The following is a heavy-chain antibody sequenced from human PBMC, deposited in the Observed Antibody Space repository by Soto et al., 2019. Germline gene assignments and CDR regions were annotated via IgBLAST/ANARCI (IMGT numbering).Heavy chain of an antibody. CDR1: GGTFSSYA. D-gene: IGHD3-10*01. Sequence: QVQLVQSGAEVKKPGSSVKVSCKASGGTFSSYAISWVRQAPGQGLEWMGGIIPIFGTANYAQKFQGRVTITADESTSTAYMELSSLRSEDTAVYYCARVPEEAGWFGELSSYYYYGMDVWGQGTTVTVSS. CDR2: IIPIFGTA. J-gene: IGHJ6*02. CDR3: ARVPEEAGWFGELSSYYYYGMDV. V-gene: IGHV1-69*01.